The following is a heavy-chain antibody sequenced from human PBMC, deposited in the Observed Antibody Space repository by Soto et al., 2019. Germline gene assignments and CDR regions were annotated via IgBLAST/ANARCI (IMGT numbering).Heavy chain of an antibody. CDR1: GFILSDSD. V-gene: IGHV3-30*03. D-gene: IGHD3-16*01. Sequence: QVQLVDSGGGVVQPGRSLRLSCEASGFILSDSDIHWVRQTPAKGREWVAHSSDEGVRVYYADSVKGLFIVSRDNSKNTVYLQMSGLRSEDTAVYYCARGPSHGAFDYWCQGTLVTVSS. J-gene: IGHJ4*02. CDR2: SSDEGVRV. CDR3: ARGPSHGAFDY.